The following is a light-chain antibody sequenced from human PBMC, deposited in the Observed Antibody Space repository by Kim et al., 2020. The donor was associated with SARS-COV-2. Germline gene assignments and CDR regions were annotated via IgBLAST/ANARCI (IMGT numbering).Light chain of an antibody. Sequence: EIVLTQPPDTLSLSPGERATLSCRASQSISSYLAWYQQKPGQSPRLLIYAASTRATGIPARFSGSGSGTDFSLTISSLEPGDFAVYYCQQRNSWPLTFGGGTKVEIK. CDR2: AAS. J-gene: IGKJ4*01. CDR1: QSISSY. V-gene: IGKV3-11*01. CDR3: QQRNSWPLT.